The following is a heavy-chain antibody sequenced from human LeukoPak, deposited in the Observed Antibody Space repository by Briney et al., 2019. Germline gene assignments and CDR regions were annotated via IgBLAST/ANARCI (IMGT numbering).Heavy chain of an antibody. D-gene: IGHD1-26*01. Sequence: SETLSLTCTVSAASISSYYWSWFRQSPGKGLESIGYIYYTGTTNYNPSLKSRVTMSVDTSKNQFSLKLNSVTAADTAVYYCATRVRPTSPGVFDIWGQGTLVTVSS. CDR2: IYYTGTT. J-gene: IGHJ3*02. CDR1: AASISSYY. V-gene: IGHV4-59*01. CDR3: ATRVRPTSPGVFDI.